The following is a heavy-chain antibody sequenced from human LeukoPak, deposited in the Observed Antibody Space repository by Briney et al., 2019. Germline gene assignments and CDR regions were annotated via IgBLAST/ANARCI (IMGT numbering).Heavy chain of an antibody. CDR1: RFTFSSHW. CDR3: ARDGILFRAFDI. CDR2: INSDGSRT. Sequence: PGGSLRLSCVASRFTFSSHWMHWVRHAPGKGLMWVSRINSDGSRTHYEDSVKGRFTISRDNAKSTLYLQMNSLRDEDTAVYYCARDGILFRAFDIWGQGTMVTVSS. J-gene: IGHJ3*02. V-gene: IGHV3-74*01. D-gene: IGHD3-10*01.